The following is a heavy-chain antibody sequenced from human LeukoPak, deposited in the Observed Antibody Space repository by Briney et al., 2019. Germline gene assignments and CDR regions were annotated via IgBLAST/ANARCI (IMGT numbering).Heavy chain of an antibody. CDR2: ISSSGSTI. V-gene: IGHV3-48*03. D-gene: IGHD3-3*01. Sequence: GGSLRLSCAASGFTFSSYEMNWVRQAPGKGLEWVSYISSSGSTIYYADSVKGRFTISRDNAKNSLYLQMNSLRAEDTAVYYCARDGDFWSGYSLFDCWGQGTLVTVSS. CDR1: GFTFSSYE. CDR3: ARDGDFWSGYSLFDC. J-gene: IGHJ4*02.